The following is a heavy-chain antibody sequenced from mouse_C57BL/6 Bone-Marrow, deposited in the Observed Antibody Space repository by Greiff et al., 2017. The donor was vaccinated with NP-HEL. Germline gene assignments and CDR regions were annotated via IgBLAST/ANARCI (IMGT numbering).Heavy chain of an antibody. V-gene: IGHV1-19*01. D-gene: IGHD4-1*01. J-gene: IGHJ2*01. Sequence: VQLQQSGPVLVKPGASVKMSCKASGYTFTDYYMNWVKQSHGKSLEWIGVINPYNGGTSYNQKFKGKATLTVDKSSSTAYMERNSLTSEDSAVYYCARDWAWDTDYWGQGTTLTVSS. CDR1: GYTFTDYY. CDR3: ARDWAWDTDY. CDR2: INPYNGGT.